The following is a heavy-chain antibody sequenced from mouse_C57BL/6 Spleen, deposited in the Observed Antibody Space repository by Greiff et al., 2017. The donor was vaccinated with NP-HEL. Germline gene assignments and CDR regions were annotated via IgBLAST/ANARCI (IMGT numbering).Heavy chain of an antibody. D-gene: IGHD1-1*01. CDR2: IHPNSGST. CDR3: ARETIYGYFDY. Sequence: QVQLQQPGAELVKPGASVKLSCKASGYTFTSYWMHWVKQRPGQGLEWIGMIHPNSGSTNYNEKFKSKATLTVDKSSSTAYMQLSSLTSEDSAVYYCARETIYGYFDYWGQGTTLTVSS. V-gene: IGHV1-64*01. CDR1: GYTFTSYW. J-gene: IGHJ2*01.